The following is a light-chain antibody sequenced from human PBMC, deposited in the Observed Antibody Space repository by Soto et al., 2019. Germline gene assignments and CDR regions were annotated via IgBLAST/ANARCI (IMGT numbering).Light chain of an antibody. J-gene: IGLJ1*01. V-gene: IGLV1-40*01. Sequence: QLVLTQPPSVSGAPGQRVTISCTGSSSNIGAGYDVHWYQQLPGTAPKLLIYGNSNRPSGVPDRFSGSKSDTSASLAITGLQAEDEADYYCQSYDSSLSGLVFGTGTKLTVL. CDR3: QSYDSSLSGLV. CDR2: GNS. CDR1: SSNIGAGYD.